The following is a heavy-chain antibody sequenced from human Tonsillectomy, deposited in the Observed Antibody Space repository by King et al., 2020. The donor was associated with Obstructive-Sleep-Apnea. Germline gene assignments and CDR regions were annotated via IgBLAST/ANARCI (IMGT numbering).Heavy chain of an antibody. CDR3: ARVKVEDSSGYYYFDY. J-gene: IGHJ4*02. CDR2: IYYSGST. CDR1: GGSISSYY. Sequence: VQLQESGPGLVKPSETLSLTCTVSGGSISSYYWSWIRQPPGRGLVWIGYIYYSGSTNYNPSLNSRVTISVDTSKNQFSLKLSSVTAADTAVYYCARVKVEDSSGYYYFDYWGQGTLVTVSS. V-gene: IGHV4-59*01. D-gene: IGHD3-22*01.